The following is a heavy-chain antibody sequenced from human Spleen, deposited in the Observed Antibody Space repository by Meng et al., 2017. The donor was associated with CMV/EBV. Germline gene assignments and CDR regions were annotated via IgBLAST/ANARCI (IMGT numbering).Heavy chain of an antibody. Sequence: SVKVSCKASGGTFSSYAISWVRQAPGQGLEWMGGISPIFAIPKYAQKFQGRVTITADKSTSTAYMDLNSLRSDDTAVYFCAREGCSNSNCYPNSYYYGMDVWGQGTTVTVSS. CDR2: ISPIFAIP. J-gene: IGHJ6*02. V-gene: IGHV1-69*10. CDR1: GGTFSSYA. CDR3: AREGCSNSNCYPNSYYYGMDV. D-gene: IGHD2-2*01.